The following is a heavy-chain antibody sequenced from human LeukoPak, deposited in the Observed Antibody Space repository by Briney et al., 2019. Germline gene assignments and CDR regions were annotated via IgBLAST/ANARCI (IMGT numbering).Heavy chain of an antibody. J-gene: IGHJ4*02. CDR2: IYYTGST. CDR1: SGSMRNSSYY. CDR3: AREWEKEYSYGVAFDY. D-gene: IGHD5-18*01. Sequence: SETLSLTCSVSSGSMRNSSYYYSWVRLPPGKGLEWIGSIYYTGSTYYNPSLKSRLTISIDTSKNQFSLKLRSVTAADTAVYYCAREWEKEYSYGVAFDYWGQGTLVTVSS. V-gene: IGHV4-39*07.